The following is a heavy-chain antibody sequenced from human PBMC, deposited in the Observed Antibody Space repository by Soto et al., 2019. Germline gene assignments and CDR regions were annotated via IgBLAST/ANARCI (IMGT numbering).Heavy chain of an antibody. D-gene: IGHD1-1*01. CDR3: AKDRSWNDALYYFDY. V-gene: IGHV3-30*18. CDR1: GFTFRSYG. Sequence: QVQLVESGGGVVQPGRSLRLSCVASGFTFRSYGMHWVRQAPGKGLEWVAHISYDGSDKYYADSVKGRFSMSRDNSKSTLYLQMISLRPEDTAVYYCAKDRSWNDALYYFDYWGQGTLVTVAS. CDR2: ISYDGSDK. J-gene: IGHJ4*02.